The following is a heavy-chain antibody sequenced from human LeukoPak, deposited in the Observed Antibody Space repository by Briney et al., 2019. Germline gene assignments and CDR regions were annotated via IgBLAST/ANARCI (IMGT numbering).Heavy chain of an antibody. CDR3: ARDRDWGANGWFDP. Sequence: ASVKVSCKASGYTFTGYYMHWVRQAPGQGLEWMGWINPNSGGTNYAQKFQGRVTMTRDTSISTAYMELSRRRSDDTAVYYCARDRDWGANGWFDPWGQGTLVTVSS. CDR2: INPNSGGT. V-gene: IGHV1-2*02. J-gene: IGHJ5*02. D-gene: IGHD1-26*01. CDR1: GYTFTGYY.